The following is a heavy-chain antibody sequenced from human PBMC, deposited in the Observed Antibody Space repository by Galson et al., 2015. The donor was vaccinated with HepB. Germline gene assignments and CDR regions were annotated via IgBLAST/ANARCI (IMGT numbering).Heavy chain of an antibody. J-gene: IGHJ6*02. CDR2: ISSNGGNT. V-gene: IGHV3-64D*06. D-gene: IGHD2-8*01. CDR1: GFTFSSYT. CDR3: VKDNGGFYYYGMDV. Sequence: SLRLSCAASGFTFSSYTMHWVRQAPGKGLDYVSAISSNGGNTYYADSVKGRFIISRDNSKNTLYSQMTSLRAEDTAVYYCVKDNGGFYYYGMDVWGQGTTVTVSS.